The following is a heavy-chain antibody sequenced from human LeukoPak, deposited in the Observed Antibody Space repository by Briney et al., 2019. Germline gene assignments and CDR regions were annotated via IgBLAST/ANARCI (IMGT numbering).Heavy chain of an antibody. D-gene: IGHD6-6*01. Sequence: GGSLRLSCAVSGFTFSGLWMSWSRQAPGKGLEWVASINSDGSEGYYADVVKGRFTISRDNAKNSLYLQISSLRAEDTAVYYCARSSYSSSSSVWGQGTMVTVSS. J-gene: IGHJ3*01. CDR1: GFTFSGLW. CDR2: INSDGSEG. V-gene: IGHV3-7*03. CDR3: ARSSYSSSSSV.